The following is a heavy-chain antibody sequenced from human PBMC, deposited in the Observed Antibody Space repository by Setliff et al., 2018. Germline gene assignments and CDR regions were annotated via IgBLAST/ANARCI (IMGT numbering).Heavy chain of an antibody. CDR2: ISSSSSTI. V-gene: IGHV3-48*01. D-gene: IGHD1-26*01. Sequence: PGGSLRLSCAASGFTFSSYSMNWVRQAPGKGLEWVSYISSSSSTIYYADSVKGRFTISRDNAKNSLYLQMNSLRAEDTAVYYCARDREVVGSTRGTYYHYYHMDVWGKGTTVTVSS. CDR3: ARDREVVGSTRGTYYHYYHMDV. J-gene: IGHJ6*03. CDR1: GFTFSSYS.